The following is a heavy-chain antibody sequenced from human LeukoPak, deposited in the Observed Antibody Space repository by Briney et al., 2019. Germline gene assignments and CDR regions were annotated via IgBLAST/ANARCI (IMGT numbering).Heavy chain of an antibody. D-gene: IGHD3-22*01. CDR2: IYYSGST. CDR1: GGSISSYY. CDR3: ARGPYYYDSSGYYHGAFDI. Sequence: SETLSLTCTVSGGSISSYYWSWIRQPPGKGLEWIGYIYYSGSTNYNPSLKSRVTISVDTSKNQFSLKLSSVTAADTAVYYCARGPYYYDSSGYYHGAFDIWGQGTMVTVSS. V-gene: IGHV4-59*01. J-gene: IGHJ3*02.